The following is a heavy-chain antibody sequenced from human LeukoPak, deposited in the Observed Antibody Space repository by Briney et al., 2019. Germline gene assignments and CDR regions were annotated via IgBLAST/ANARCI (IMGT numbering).Heavy chain of an antibody. J-gene: IGHJ3*02. Sequence: AGGSLRLSCAASGFTFSDYYMSWIRQAPGKGLEWVSYISSSGSTIYYADSVKGRFTISRDNAKNSLYLQMNSLRSEDTAEYYCARDDGEDAFDIWGQGTMVTVSS. V-gene: IGHV3-11*01. CDR2: ISSSGSTI. D-gene: IGHD3-10*01. CDR3: ARDDGEDAFDI. CDR1: GFTFSDYY.